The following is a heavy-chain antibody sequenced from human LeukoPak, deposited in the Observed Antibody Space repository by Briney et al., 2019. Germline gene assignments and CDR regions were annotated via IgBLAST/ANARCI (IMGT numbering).Heavy chain of an antibody. CDR3: AKRGLVIRGILLIGYHQEAYHYAF. CDR2: ISERGGST. Sequence: PGGSLRLSCVVSGISLSNYAMTWVRQAPGKGLEWVSYISERGGSTTYADSVKGRFTISRDTSRNTLYLQMNNLRAEDTAIYFCAKRGLVIRGILLIGYHQEAYHYAFWGLGVLATVSS. CDR1: GISLSNYA. J-gene: IGHJ4*02. V-gene: IGHV3-23*01. D-gene: IGHD3-10*01.